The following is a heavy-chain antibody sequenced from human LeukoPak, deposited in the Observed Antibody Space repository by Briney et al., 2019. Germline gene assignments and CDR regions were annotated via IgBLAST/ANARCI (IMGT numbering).Heavy chain of an antibody. CDR2: ISSGSSPK. V-gene: IGHV3-48*04. J-gene: IGHJ4*02. Sequence: GGSLRLSCAASGFTFDIYGMNWIRQARGKGLEWVSHISSGSSPKYYADSVRGRFTISRDNAKKSLYLQMNSLRVEDTAVYYCARGDDGAYWGQGTLVTVSS. CDR1: GFTFDIYG. CDR3: ARGDDGAY. D-gene: IGHD3-16*01.